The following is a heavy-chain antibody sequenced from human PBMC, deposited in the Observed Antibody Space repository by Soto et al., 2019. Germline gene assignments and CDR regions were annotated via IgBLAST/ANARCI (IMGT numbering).Heavy chain of an antibody. D-gene: IGHD2-8*01. CDR3: ARLLSASYYYYYYMDV. V-gene: IGHV4-34*01. J-gene: IGHJ6*03. Sequence: PSETLYLTCAVYVGSFSGYYWSWIRQPPGKGLEWIGDINHSGSTNYNPSLKSRVTISVDTSKNQFSLKLSSVTAADTAVYYCARLLSASYYYYYYMDVWGKGTTVTVSS. CDR1: VGSFSGYY. CDR2: INHSGST.